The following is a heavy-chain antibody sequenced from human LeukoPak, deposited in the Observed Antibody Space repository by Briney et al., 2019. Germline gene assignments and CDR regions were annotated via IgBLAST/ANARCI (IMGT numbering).Heavy chain of an antibody. J-gene: IGHJ4*02. D-gene: IGHD2-8*01. V-gene: IGHV1-2*02. Sequence: ASVKVSCKASGYTFTGPYIHWMRQAPGQGLEWVGWINPNRGGTKYAQKFQGRVTVTRDTSTSTAYMELSGLRADDTAAYYCARVEYCTKGVCINFDLWGQGTLVTVSS. CDR1: GYTFTGPY. CDR3: ARVEYCTKGVCINFDL. CDR2: INPNRGGT.